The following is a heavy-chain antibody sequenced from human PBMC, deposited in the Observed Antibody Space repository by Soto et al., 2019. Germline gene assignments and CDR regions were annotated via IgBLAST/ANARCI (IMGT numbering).Heavy chain of an antibody. Sequence: QEQLVESGGGVIQPGRSLRLSCAASGFTFSTYGMHWVRQAPGKGLEWVGLISYDGRYKYYPDSVKGRFTISRDNSKNTLYLEMNSLRPEGTAVYYCAKDPTYDSSGYYFYYGPDVWGQGTTVTVTS. CDR1: GFTFSTYG. V-gene: IGHV3-30*18. CDR3: AKDPTYDSSGYYFYYGPDV. D-gene: IGHD3-22*01. J-gene: IGHJ6*02. CDR2: ISYDGRYK.